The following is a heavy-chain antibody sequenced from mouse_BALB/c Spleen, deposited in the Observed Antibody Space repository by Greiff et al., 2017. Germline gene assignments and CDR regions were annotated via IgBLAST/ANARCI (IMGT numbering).Heavy chain of an antibody. CDR2: INSNGGST. V-gene: IGHV5-6-3*01. CDR1: GFTFSSYG. CDR3: ARGGNYWYFDY. J-gene: IGHJ2*01. Sequence: EVMLVESGGGLVQPGGSLKLSCAASGFTFSSYGMSWVRQTPDKRLELVATINSNGGSTYYPDSVKGRFTISRDNAKNTLYLQMSSLKSEDTAMYYCARGGNYWYFDYWGQGTTLTVSS. D-gene: IGHD2-1*01.